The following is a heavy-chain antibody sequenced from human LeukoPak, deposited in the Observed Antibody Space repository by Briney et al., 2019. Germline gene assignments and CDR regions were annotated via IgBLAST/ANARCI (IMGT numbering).Heavy chain of an antibody. D-gene: IGHD5-24*01. CDR1: GFTFSSYW. CDR3: ARDPKRRDGYNYH. J-gene: IGHJ4*02. CDR2: IKQDGNEK. V-gene: IGHV3-7*01. Sequence: PGGSQRLSCAASGFTFSSYWMSWVRQAPGKGLEWVANIKQDGNEKYYVDSVKGRFTISRDNAKNSLYLQMNSLRAEDTAVYYCARDPKRRDGYNYHWGQGTLVTVSS.